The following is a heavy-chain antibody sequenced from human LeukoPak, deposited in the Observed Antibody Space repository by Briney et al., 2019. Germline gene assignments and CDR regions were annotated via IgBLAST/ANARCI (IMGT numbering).Heavy chain of an antibody. CDR3: ARLNYYSSGSYYPLRRQATFFDY. D-gene: IGHD3-10*01. CDR1: GGSITSSSYY. CDR2: IYYTGST. J-gene: IGHJ4*02. V-gene: IGHV4-39*01. Sequence: SETLSLTCTVSGGSITSSSYYWGWIRQPPGKGLEWIGSIYYTGSTFYNPSLKSRVTISVDTSKNQFSLKLSSVTAADTAVYYCARLNYYSSGSYYPLRRQATFFDYWGQGTLVTVSS.